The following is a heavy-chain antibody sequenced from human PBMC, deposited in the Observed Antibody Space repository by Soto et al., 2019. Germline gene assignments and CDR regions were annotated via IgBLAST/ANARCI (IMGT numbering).Heavy chain of an antibody. CDR2: ISGSGGST. J-gene: IGHJ6*03. CDR3: AKEPLDILVVPAAIPHYYYYMDV. V-gene: IGHV3-23*01. D-gene: IGHD2-2*01. CDR1: GFTFSSYA. Sequence: GGSLRLSCAASGFTFSSYAMSWVRQAPGKGLEWVSAISGSGGSTYYGDSVKGRFTISSDDSKNTLYLQMNSLRAEDTTVYYCAKEPLDILVVPAAIPHYYYYMDVWGKGTTVTVSS.